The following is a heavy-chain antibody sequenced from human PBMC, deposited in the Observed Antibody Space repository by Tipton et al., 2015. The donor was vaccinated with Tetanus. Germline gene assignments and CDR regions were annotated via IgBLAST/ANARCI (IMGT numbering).Heavy chain of an antibody. CDR1: GGSISGSNYF. D-gene: IGHD6-6*01. V-gene: IGHV4-31*03. CDR2: IYYSGST. CDR3: ARDQGGGRVVRLNWFDP. Sequence: LRLSCSVSGGSISGSNYFWNWIRQQPGKGPEWIGYIYYSGSTHYNPSLKSRLTISVDTSKNQFSLKLSSVTAADTAVYYCARDQGGGRVVRLNWFDPWGQGTLVTVSS. J-gene: IGHJ5*02.